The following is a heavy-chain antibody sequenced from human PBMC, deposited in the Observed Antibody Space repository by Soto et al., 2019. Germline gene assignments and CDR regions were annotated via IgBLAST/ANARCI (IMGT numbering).Heavy chain of an antibody. Sequence: SETLSLTCTVAGGPISSHYWSWIRQPPGKGLEWIGYIYYSGSTNYNPSLKSRVTISVDRSKNQFSLKVSSVTAADTAVYYCARTLGDRHLFDYWGQGTLVTVS. J-gene: IGHJ4*02. D-gene: IGHD2-21*01. CDR3: ARTLGDRHLFDY. CDR1: GGPISSHY. CDR2: IYYSGST. V-gene: IGHV4-59*11.